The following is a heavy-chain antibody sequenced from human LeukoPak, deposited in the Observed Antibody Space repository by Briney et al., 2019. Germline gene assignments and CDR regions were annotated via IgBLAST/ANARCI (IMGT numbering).Heavy chain of an antibody. Sequence: GGSLRLSRAASGFTFSSHSMNWVRQAPGKGLEWVSSISSSSSYIYYADSVKGRFTISRDNAKNSLYLQMNSLRAEDTAVYYCARETPAGGWFDPWGQGTLVTVSS. J-gene: IGHJ5*02. CDR1: GFTFSSHS. CDR3: ARETPAGGWFDP. D-gene: IGHD3-16*01. CDR2: ISSSSSYI. V-gene: IGHV3-21*01.